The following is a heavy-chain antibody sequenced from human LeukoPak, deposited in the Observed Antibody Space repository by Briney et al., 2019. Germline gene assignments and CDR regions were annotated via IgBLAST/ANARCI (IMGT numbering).Heavy chain of an antibody. CDR2: ISSRSSAT. CDR1: GFTFSTYS. D-gene: IGHD6-13*01. Sequence: PGGSLRLSCAASGFTFSTYSMNWVRQAPGKGLEWVAYISSRSSATYYADSVKGRFTISRGNAKNSLYLQMNSLRAEDTAVYYCASGYSSSWFDYWGQGTLVTVSS. CDR3: ASGYSSSWFDY. V-gene: IGHV3-48*04. J-gene: IGHJ4*02.